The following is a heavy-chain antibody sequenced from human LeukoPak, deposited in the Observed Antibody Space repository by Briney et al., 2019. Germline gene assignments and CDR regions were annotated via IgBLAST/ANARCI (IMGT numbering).Heavy chain of an antibody. Sequence: GASVKVSCKASGGTFSSYAISWVRQAPGQGLEWMGGIIPIFGTANYAQKFQGRVTITADESTSTAYMELSSLRSEDTAVYYCARDFARTGGVSDVWGQGTLVTVSS. CDR1: GGTFSSYA. CDR2: IIPIFGTA. D-gene: IGHD2-8*02. CDR3: ARDFARTGGVSDV. J-gene: IGHJ4*02. V-gene: IGHV1-69*01.